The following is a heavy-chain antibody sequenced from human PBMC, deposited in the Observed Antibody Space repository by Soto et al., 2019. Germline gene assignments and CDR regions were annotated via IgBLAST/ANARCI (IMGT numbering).Heavy chain of an antibody. D-gene: IGHD2-2*02. Sequence: EVQLLESGGGLVQPGGSLRLSCTASGFTFSSYAMSWVRQAPGKGLEWVSAISGSGGSTYYADSVKGRFTISRDNSKNTLYLQMNSLRAEGTALSHCAKDGGSDIVVVTAAISKYNWFDPWGQGTLVTVSS. J-gene: IGHJ5*02. CDR2: ISGSGGST. V-gene: IGHV3-23*01. CDR3: AKDGGSDIVVVTAAISKYNWFDP. CDR1: GFTFSSYA.